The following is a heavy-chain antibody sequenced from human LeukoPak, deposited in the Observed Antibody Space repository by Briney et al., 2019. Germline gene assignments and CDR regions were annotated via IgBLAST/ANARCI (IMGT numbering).Heavy chain of an antibody. J-gene: IGHJ4*02. CDR1: GFTFSSYS. D-gene: IGHD6-19*01. V-gene: IGHV3-48*01. CDR2: ISSSSTI. CDR3: ARDRSGRGQWLVPDRYYFDY. Sequence: GGSLRLSCAASGFTFSSYSMNWVRQAPGKGLEWVSYISSSSTIYYADSVKGRFTISRDNAKNSLYLQMNSLRAEDTAVYYCARDRSGRGQWLVPDRYYFDYWGQGTLVTVSS.